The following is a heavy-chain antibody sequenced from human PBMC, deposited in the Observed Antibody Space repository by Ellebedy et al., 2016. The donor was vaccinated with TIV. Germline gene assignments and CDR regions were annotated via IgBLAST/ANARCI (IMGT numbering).Heavy chain of an antibody. CDR1: GGSISSSNW. D-gene: IGHD3-10*01. CDR2: IYHSGST. J-gene: IGHJ4*02. Sequence: SETLSLTXAVSGGSISSSNWWSWVRQPPGKGLEWIGEIYHSGSTNYNPSLKSRVTISVDTSKNQFSLKLSSVTAADTAVYYCARSRSSGSYFFDYWGQGTLVTVSS. V-gene: IGHV4-4*02. CDR3: ARSRSSGSYFFDY.